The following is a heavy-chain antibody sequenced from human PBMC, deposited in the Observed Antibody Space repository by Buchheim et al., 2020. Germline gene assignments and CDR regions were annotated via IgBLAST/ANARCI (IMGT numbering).Heavy chain of an antibody. CDR3: ARVFPPARSGWYGYFDY. Sequence: QVQLVQSGAEVKKPGSSVKVSCKASGGTFSSYAISWVRQAPGQGLEWMGGIIPIFGTANYAQTFQGRVTITADESTSPASMELSSLRSEDTAVYYCARVFPPARSGWYGYFDYWGQGTL. D-gene: IGHD6-19*01. V-gene: IGHV1-69*01. J-gene: IGHJ4*02. CDR2: IIPIFGTA. CDR1: GGTFSSYA.